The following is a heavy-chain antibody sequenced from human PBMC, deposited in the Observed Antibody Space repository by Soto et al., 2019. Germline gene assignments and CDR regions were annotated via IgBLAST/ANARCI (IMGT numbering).Heavy chain of an antibody. CDR2: IDPSDSYT. J-gene: IGHJ6*02. CDR3: ARVRFGEWGYAMDV. CDR1: GYSFTSCW. V-gene: IGHV5-10-1*01. D-gene: IGHD3-10*01. Sequence: GESLKISCKGSGYSFTSCWISWVRQMPGKGLEWMGRIDPSDSYTNYSPSFQGHVTISADKSISTAYLQWSSLRAEDTAMYYCARVRFGEWGYAMDVWGQGTTVTVSS.